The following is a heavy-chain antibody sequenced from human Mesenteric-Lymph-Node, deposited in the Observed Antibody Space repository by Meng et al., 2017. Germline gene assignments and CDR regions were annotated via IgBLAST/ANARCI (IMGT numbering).Heavy chain of an antibody. Sequence: SETLSLTCTVSGYSISSGYYWGWIRQPPGKGLEWIGSIYHSGSTYNKPSLKSRVTISADTSKNQSSLKLSSVTAADTAVYYCARDLDSSGCFLPSVEFWGQGTLVTVSS. CDR2: IYHSGST. CDR3: ARDLDSSGCFLPSVEF. CDR1: GYSISSGYY. D-gene: IGHD6-19*01. V-gene: IGHV4-38-2*02. J-gene: IGHJ4*02.